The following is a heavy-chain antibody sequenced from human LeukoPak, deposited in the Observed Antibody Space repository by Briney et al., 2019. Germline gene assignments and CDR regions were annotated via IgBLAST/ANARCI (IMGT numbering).Heavy chain of an antibody. V-gene: IGHV1-69*04. CDR1: GGTFSSYA. J-gene: IGHJ4*02. CDR2: IIPIFGIA. CDR3: APEDRGLRFLEWSPLFDY. D-gene: IGHD3-3*01. Sequence: ASVRVSCKASGGTFSSYAISWVRQAPGQGLEWMGRIIPIFGIANYAQKFQGRVTITADKSTSTAYMELSSLRSEDTAVYHCAPEDRGLRFLEWSPLFDYWGQGTLVTVSS.